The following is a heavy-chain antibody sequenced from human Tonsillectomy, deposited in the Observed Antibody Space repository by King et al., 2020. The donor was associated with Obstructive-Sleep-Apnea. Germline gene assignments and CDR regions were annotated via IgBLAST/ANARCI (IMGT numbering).Heavy chain of an antibody. J-gene: IGHJ4*02. Sequence: DGQLVQSGAEVKKPGESLKISCQGSGYSFSTYWIAWVRQMPGKGLEWMGSIYPGDSETKYSPSFQGHVTISADESFNTAYLQWSSLKASDIAIYYCARAPLTVIGQFDFWGQGTLVTVSS. V-gene: IGHV5-51*01. CDR2: IYPGDSET. D-gene: IGHD3-16*02. CDR1: GYSFSTYW. CDR3: ARAPLTVIGQFDF.